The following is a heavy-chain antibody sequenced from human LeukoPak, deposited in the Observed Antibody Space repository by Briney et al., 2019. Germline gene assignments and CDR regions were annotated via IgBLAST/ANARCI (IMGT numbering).Heavy chain of an antibody. CDR2: LSGSGGAT. D-gene: IGHD3-10*01. CDR3: ARDVVIGVRPYFYYNMDV. J-gene: IGHJ6*02. V-gene: IGHV3-23*01. Sequence: GGSLRLSCAASGFTFSSYAMSWVRQAPGKGLEWVSILSGSGGATYYADSVKGRFTISRDNSKNTLYLQMNSLRAEDTAVYYCARDVVIGVRPYFYYNMDVWGQGTTVTVSS. CDR1: GFTFSSYA.